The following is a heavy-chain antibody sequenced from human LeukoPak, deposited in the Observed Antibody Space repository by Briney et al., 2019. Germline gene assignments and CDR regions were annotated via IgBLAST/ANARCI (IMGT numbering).Heavy chain of an antibody. CDR1: GGSISSGGYY. CDR2: IYYSGST. Sequence: SQTLSLTCTVSGGSISSGGYYWSWIRQHPGKGLEWIGYIYYSGSTYYNPSLKSRVTTSVDTSKNQFSLKLSSVTAADTAVYYCARVEDILTGRASNWFDPWGQGTLVTVSS. CDR3: ARVEDILTGRASNWFDP. V-gene: IGHV4-31*03. D-gene: IGHD3-9*01. J-gene: IGHJ5*02.